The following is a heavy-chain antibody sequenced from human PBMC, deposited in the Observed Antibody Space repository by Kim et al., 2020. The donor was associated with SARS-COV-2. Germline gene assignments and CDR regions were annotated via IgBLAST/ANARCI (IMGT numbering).Heavy chain of an antibody. Sequence: GGSLRLSCAASGFTFSSYSMNWVRQAPGKGLEWVSYISSSSSTIYYADSVKGRFTISRDNAKNSLYLQMNSLRDEDTAVYYCARDRIRYSGYELHYWGQGTLVTVSS. CDR1: GFTFSSYS. D-gene: IGHD5-12*01. CDR2: ISSSSSTI. CDR3: ARDRIRYSGYELHY. V-gene: IGHV3-48*02. J-gene: IGHJ4*02.